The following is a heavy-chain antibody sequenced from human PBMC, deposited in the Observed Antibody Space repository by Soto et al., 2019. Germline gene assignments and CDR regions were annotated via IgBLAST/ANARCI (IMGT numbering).Heavy chain of an antibody. CDR2: ISYDGSNK. Sequence: QVQLVESGGGVVQPGRSLRLSCAASGFTFSSYGMHWVRQAPGKGLEWVAVISYDGSNKYYADSVKGRFTISRDNSKNTLYLQMNSLRAEDTAVYYCAKDHGYSSSSYVWGQGTLVTVSS. CDR1: GFTFSSYG. CDR3: AKDHGYSSSSYV. V-gene: IGHV3-30*18. D-gene: IGHD6-6*01. J-gene: IGHJ4*02.